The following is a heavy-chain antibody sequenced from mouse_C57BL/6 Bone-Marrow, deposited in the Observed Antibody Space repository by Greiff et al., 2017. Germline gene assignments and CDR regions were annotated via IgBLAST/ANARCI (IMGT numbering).Heavy chain of an antibody. V-gene: IGHV1-69*01. J-gene: IGHJ2*01. CDR3: ARAYYYGSSYVDY. CDR2: IDPSDSYT. D-gene: IGHD1-1*01. Sequence: QVQLQQPGAELVMPGASVKLSCKASGYTFTSYWMHWVKQRPGQGLEWIGEIDPSDSYTNYNQKFKGKSTLTVDKSSSTAYMQLSSLTSEDSAVYYGARAYYYGSSYVDYWGQGTTLTVSS. CDR1: GYTFTSYW.